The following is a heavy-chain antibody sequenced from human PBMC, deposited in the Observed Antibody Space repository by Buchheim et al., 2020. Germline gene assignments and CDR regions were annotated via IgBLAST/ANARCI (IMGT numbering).Heavy chain of an antibody. J-gene: IGHJ4*02. CDR3: TRDSTSGSYDY. D-gene: IGHD3-10*01. CDR2: INSDGSGT. V-gene: IGHV3-74*01. CDR1: GFSFSTSW. Sequence: EVQLVESGGGLVQPGGSLRLSCAASGFSFSTSWMHWVRQAPGKGLVWVSRINSDGSGTIYADSVKGRFTISSDNAKNTLFLQMNSLRAEDTAIYYCTRDSTSGSYDYWGQGTL.